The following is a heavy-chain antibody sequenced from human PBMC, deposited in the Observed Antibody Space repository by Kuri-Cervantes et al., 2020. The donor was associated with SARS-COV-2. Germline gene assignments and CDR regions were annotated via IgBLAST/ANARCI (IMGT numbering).Heavy chain of an antibody. V-gene: IGHV4-61*01. CDR1: GGSISSESYY. CDR3: ARSVTIFGGVIFDQ. CDR2: IYHTGST. D-gene: IGHD3-16*01. Sequence: GSLRLSCTVSGGSISSESYYWSWIRQPPGRGLEWVGHIYHTGSTNYNPSLKSRLTISVDTSKSQLSLKLSSVTAADTAVYYCARSVTIFGGVIFDQWGQGTLVTVSS. J-gene: IGHJ4*02.